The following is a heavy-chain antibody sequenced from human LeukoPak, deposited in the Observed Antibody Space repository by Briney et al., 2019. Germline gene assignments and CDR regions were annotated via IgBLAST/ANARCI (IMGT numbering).Heavy chain of an antibody. D-gene: IGHD7-27*01. V-gene: IGHV3-23*01. J-gene: IGHJ4*02. CDR1: GFTFSTYT. CDR2: IGGSGGDI. CDR3: AIDPNWGIHY. Sequence: GGSLRLSCAASGFTFSTYTMYWVRQPPGKGLEWVSIIGGSGGDIHYADSVKGRFTISRDNSKNTLYLQMNSLRVEDTAIYYCAIDPNWGIHYWGQGVLVTVS.